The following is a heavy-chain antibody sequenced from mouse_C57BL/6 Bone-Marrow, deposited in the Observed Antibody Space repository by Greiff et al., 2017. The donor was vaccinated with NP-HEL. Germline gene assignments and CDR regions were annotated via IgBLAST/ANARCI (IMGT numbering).Heavy chain of an antibody. D-gene: IGHD1-1*01. Sequence: EVQLVESGAELVRPGASVKLSCTASGFNIKDDYMHWVKQRPEQGLEWIGWIDPENGDTEYASKFQGKATITADTSTNTAYLQLSSLTSEDTAVYYCTTNELRGWYFDVWGTGTTVTVSS. CDR3: TTNELRGWYFDV. CDR2: IDPENGDT. J-gene: IGHJ1*03. V-gene: IGHV14-4*01. CDR1: GFNIKDDY.